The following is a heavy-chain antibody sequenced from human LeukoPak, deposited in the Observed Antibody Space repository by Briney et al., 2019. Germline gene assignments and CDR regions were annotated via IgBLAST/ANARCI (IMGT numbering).Heavy chain of an antibody. CDR3: ARDRELSSSFDY. J-gene: IGHJ4*02. D-gene: IGHD1-7*01. CDR1: GGTFSSYA. Sequence: ASVEVSCKASGGTFSSYAISWVRQAPGQGLEWMGRIIPILGIANYAQKFQGRVTITADKSTSTAYMELSSLRSEDTAVYYCARDRELSSSFDYWGQGTLVTVSS. V-gene: IGHV1-69*04. CDR2: IIPILGIA.